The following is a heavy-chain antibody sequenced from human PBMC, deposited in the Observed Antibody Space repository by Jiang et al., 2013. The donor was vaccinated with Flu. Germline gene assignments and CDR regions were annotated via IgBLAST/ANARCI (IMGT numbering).Heavy chain of an antibody. CDR3: ARDSGVVRYYLGMDV. Sequence: CAASGFSFSSYGMHWVRQAPGKGLEWVAVIWYDGSNEKYEDSVKGRFTISRDNSRNTVYLQMNSLRVEDAAVYFCARDSGVVRYYLGMDVWGQGTTVIVSS. D-gene: IGHD3-16*01. CDR1: GFSFSSYG. J-gene: IGHJ6*02. CDR2: IWYDGSNE. V-gene: IGHV3-33*01.